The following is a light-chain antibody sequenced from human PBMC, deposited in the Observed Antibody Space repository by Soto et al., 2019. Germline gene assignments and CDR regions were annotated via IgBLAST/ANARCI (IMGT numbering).Light chain of an antibody. V-gene: IGKV3-20*01. Sequence: ETVLTQSPGTLSLSPGERVTLSCRASQSVSYLAWYQQKPGQAPRLLIYGASSRATGIPDRFSGSGSGTDXXXXXXXXXPEDXAVXXXXXXXSSPPSWTFGQGTTVEVK. CDR3: XXXXSSPPSWT. CDR1: QSVSY. CDR2: GAS. J-gene: IGKJ1*01.